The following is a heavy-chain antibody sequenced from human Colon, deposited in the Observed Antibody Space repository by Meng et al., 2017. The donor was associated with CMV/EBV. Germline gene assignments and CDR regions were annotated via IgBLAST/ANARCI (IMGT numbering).Heavy chain of an antibody. CDR1: GFTFSSYA. CDR3: AKDREFGTYYYDSSGYGLDS. V-gene: IGHV3-23*01. Sequence: GGSLRLSCAASGFTFSSYAMSWVRQSPGKGLEGVSSISGSGDTADYADSVKGRFTISRDNSKNTLYLQMNSLRAEDTAVYYCAKDREFGTYYYDSSGYGLDSWGQGTLVTVSS. J-gene: IGHJ4*02. CDR2: ISGSGDTA. D-gene: IGHD3-22*01.